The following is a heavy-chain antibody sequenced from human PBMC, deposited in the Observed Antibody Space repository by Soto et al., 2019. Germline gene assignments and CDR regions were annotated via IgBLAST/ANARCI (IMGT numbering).Heavy chain of an antibody. D-gene: IGHD3-3*01. V-gene: IGHV3-30*04. Sequence: GGSLRLSCAASGFTFSTYVMHWVRQAPGKGLEWVAVISHDGRNKYDAGSVKGRFTISRENSKNTWYRQMNSLRAEDTALYYCARDRASDYDFWSGHYGMDVWGQGTTVTVSS. CDR1: GFTFSTYV. CDR2: ISHDGRNK. CDR3: ARDRASDYDFWSGHYGMDV. J-gene: IGHJ6*02.